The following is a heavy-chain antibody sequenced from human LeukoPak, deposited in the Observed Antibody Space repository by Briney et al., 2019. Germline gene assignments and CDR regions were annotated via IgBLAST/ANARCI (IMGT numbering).Heavy chain of an antibody. J-gene: IGHJ4*02. CDR1: GFTFSNYA. D-gene: IGHD2-15*01. Sequence: PGGSLRLSCVASGFTFSNYAMSWVRQAPGKGLEWVSATSESGTYTYYADSVRGRFTISRDTSKNTLYLQMNSLRAEDTAVYYCAKTSGGNYWGQGTLVTVSS. CDR2: TSESGTYT. CDR3: AKTSGGNY. V-gene: IGHV3-23*01.